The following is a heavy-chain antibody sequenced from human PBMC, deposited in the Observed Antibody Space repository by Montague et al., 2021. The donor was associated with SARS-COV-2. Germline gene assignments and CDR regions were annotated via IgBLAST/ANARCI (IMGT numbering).Heavy chain of an antibody. D-gene: IGHD6-13*01. CDR2: ITHRGST. CDR3: ARGRYSSSWYGTKYYFDY. J-gene: IGHJ4*02. CDR1: GGSFSGYY. Sequence: SETLSLTCAVYGGSFSGYYWSWIRQPPGKGLEWIGEITHRGSTNYNPSLKSRVTISLDTSTNQFSLKLSSVTAADTAGYYCARGRYSSSWYGTKYYFDYWGQGTLVTVSS. V-gene: IGHV4-34*01.